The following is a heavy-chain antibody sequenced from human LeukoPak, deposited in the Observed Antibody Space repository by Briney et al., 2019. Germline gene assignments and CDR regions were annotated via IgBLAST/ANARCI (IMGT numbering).Heavy chain of an antibody. V-gene: IGHV4-31*03. CDR2: IFSSGVT. J-gene: IGHJ4*02. CDR1: GASISSGTYY. Sequence: SETLSLTCTVSGASISSGTYYWTWIRQHPGRGLEWIGYIFSSGVTYYNPSLRSRVTISVDTSKNQFSLKLTSVTAADTAVYFCARERTGYFFDDWGQGTLVTVSS. CDR3: ARERTGYFFDD.